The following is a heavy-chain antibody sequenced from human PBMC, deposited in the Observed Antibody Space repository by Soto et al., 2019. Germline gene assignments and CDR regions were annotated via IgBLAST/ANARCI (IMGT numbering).Heavy chain of an antibody. CDR1: GFTFSSYA. CDR2: ISYDGSNK. J-gene: IGHJ3*02. Sequence: ESGGGVVQPGRSLRLSCAASGFTFSSYAMHWVRQAPGKGLEWVAVISYDGSNKYYADSVKGRFTISRDNSKNTLYLQMNSLRAEDTAVYYCARNDFVAAWAFDIWGQGTMVTVSS. V-gene: IGHV3-30-3*01. D-gene: IGHD3-3*01. CDR3: ARNDFVAAWAFDI.